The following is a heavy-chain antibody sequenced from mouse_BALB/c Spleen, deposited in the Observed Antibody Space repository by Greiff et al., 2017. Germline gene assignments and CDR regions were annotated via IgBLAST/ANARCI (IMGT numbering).Heavy chain of an antibody. CDR1: GYTFTDYY. J-gene: IGHJ1*01. CDR3: ARRGSSYWYFDV. CDR2: IYPGSGNT. V-gene: IGHV1-77*01. Sequence: VQLQQSGAELARPGASVKLSCKASGYTFTDYYINWVKQRTGQGLEWIGEIYPGSGNTYYNEKFKGKATLTADKSSSTAYMQLSSLTSEDSAVYFCARRGSSYWYFDVWGAGTTVTVSS. D-gene: IGHD1-1*01.